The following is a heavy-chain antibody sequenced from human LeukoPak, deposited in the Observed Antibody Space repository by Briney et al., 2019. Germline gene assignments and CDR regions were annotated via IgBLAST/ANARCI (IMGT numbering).Heavy chain of an antibody. CDR2: ISGYNGNT. D-gene: IGHD6-19*01. CDR3: ARAPGGYTSGRFDY. J-gene: IGHJ4*02. V-gene: IGHV1-18*04. CDR1: GYSFTTYD. Sequence: GASVKVSCKASGYSFTTYDITWVRQAPGQGLEWMGWISGYNGNTNYAQKFQDRVTMTTDTSTSVVSMELRSLRFGDTAVYYCARAPGGYTSGRFDYWGQGTLVTVSS.